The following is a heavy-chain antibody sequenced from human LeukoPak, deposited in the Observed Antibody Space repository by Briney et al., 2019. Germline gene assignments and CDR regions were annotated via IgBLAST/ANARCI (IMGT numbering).Heavy chain of an antibody. CDR3: ARQTRSYYYGSGSYEWFDP. Sequence: SETLSLTCSVSGDSIRGYYWNWIRQPAGKGLEWIGRIYTSGSTDYKPSLKSRVTISVDTSKNQFSLKLSSVTAADTAVYYCARQTRSYYYGSGSYEWFDPWGQGTLVTVSS. CDR2: IYTSGST. V-gene: IGHV4-4*07. CDR1: GDSIRGYY. J-gene: IGHJ5*02. D-gene: IGHD3-10*01.